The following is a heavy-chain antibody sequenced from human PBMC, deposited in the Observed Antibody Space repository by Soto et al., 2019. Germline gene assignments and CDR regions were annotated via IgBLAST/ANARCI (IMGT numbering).Heavy chain of an antibody. J-gene: IGHJ4*02. Sequence: GESLKISCQGSGYAFINFWVAWVRQMPGKGLEWMGTIYPRNSETRYSPSFQGQVTMSVDRSIGTAYLQWSSLKASDTAIYYCARPGGSGTYYKFDYWGQGTPVTVPS. CDR1: GYAFINFW. V-gene: IGHV5-51*01. D-gene: IGHD3-10*01. CDR2: IYPRNSET. CDR3: ARPGGSGTYYKFDY.